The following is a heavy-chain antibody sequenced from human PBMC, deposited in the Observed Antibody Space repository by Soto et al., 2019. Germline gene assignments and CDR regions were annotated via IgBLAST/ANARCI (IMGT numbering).Heavy chain of an antibody. CDR3: ASPATRSYYDSSGYSPFDY. D-gene: IGHD3-22*01. CDR2: IIPIFGTA. CDR1: GGTFSSYA. V-gene: IGHV1-69*13. Sequence: SVKVSCKASGGTFSSYAISWVRQAPGQGLEWMGGIIPIFGTANYAQKFQGRVTITADESTSTAYIELSSLRSEDTAVYYCASPATRSYYDSSGYSPFDYWGQGTLVTVSS. J-gene: IGHJ4*02.